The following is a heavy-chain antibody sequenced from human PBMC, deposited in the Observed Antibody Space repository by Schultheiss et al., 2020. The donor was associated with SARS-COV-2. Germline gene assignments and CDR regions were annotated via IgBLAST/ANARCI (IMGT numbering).Heavy chain of an antibody. D-gene: IGHD2-15*01. CDR2: IYYSGST. CDR1: GGSISSGGYY. CDR3: ARPHYCSATFCTGPFQY. J-gene: IGHJ1*01. Sequence: SETLSLTCTVSGGSISSGGYYWSWIRQPPGKGLEWIGYIYYSGSTNYNPSLKSRVTISVDTSKNQFSLRLSSVTAADTAVYYCARPHYCSATFCTGPFQYWGQGNVVTVSS. V-gene: IGHV4-61*08.